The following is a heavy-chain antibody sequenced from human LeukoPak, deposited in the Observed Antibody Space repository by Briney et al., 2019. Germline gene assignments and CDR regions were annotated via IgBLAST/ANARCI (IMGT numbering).Heavy chain of an antibody. Sequence: GGSLRLSCAASGFTFSSYGMHWVRQAPGKGLEWVAVISYDGSNKYYADSVKGRFTISRDNSKNTLYLQMNSLRAEDTAVYYCATLVRTWIKLWRGFFDIWGQGTMVTVSS. J-gene: IGHJ3*02. CDR3: ATLVRTWIKLWRGFFDI. CDR1: GFTFSSYG. D-gene: IGHD5-18*01. CDR2: ISYDGSNK. V-gene: IGHV3-33*05.